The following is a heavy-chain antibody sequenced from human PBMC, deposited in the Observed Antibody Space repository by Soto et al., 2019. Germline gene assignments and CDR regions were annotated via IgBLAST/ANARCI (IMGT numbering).Heavy chain of an antibody. Sequence: ASVKVSCKASGFTFTSFAVQWVRQARGQRLEWIGWIVVGSGNTNYAQKFQERVTITRDMSTSTAYMELSSLRSEDTAVYYCAARGYYGSAGAFTYYYYGMDVWGQGTTVTVSS. D-gene: IGHD3-10*01. CDR2: IVVGSGNT. CDR1: GFTFTSFA. CDR3: AARGYYGSAGAFTYYYYGMDV. V-gene: IGHV1-58*01. J-gene: IGHJ6*02.